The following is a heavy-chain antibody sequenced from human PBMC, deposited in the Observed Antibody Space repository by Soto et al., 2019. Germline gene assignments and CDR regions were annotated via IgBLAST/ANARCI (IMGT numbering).Heavy chain of an antibody. J-gene: IGHJ3*01. V-gene: IGHV6-1*01. CDR1: GDSVSSDITS. D-gene: IGHD3-10*01. CDR3: ARGNALDV. CDR2: TYYRSKWFH. Sequence: SQTLSLTCATSGDSVSSDITSWNWIRQSPSRGLEWLGRTYYRSKWFHDYAASVKSRITINPDTSKNKFSLELNSMTPEDTAVYYCARGNALDVWGQETVGTVSS.